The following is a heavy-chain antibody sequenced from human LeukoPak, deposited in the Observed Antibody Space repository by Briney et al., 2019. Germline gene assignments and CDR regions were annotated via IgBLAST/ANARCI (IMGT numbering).Heavy chain of an antibody. V-gene: IGHV1-18*01. Sequence: ASVKVSCKASGYIFTSYGISWVRQAPGQGLEWMGWISAYNGNTNYAQKLQGRVTMTTDTSTSTVYMELRSLRSDDTAVYYCARGSPPRRNYDSRGYYSYYFDYWGQGTLVTVSS. CDR3: ARGSPPRRNYDSRGYYSYYFDY. J-gene: IGHJ4*02. D-gene: IGHD3-22*01. CDR1: GYIFTSYG. CDR2: ISAYNGNT.